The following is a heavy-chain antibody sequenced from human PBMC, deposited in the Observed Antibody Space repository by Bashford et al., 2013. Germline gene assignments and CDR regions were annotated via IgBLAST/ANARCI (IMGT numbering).Heavy chain of an antibody. CDR1: GGSFSGYY. V-gene: IGHV4-34*01. J-gene: IGHJ6*01. CDR3: ARLRGSSWSYYYGMDV. D-gene: IGHD6-13*01. CDR2: INHSGST. Sequence: SSETLSLTCAVYGGSFSGYYWSWIRQPPGKGLEWIGEINHSGSTNYNPSLKSRVTISVDTSKNQFSLKLSSVTAADTAVYYCARLRGSSWSYYYGMDVWGPRDHGHRLL.